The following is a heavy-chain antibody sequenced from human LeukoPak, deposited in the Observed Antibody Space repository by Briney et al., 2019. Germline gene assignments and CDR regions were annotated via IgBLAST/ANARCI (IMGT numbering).Heavy chain of an antibody. J-gene: IGHJ4*02. CDR3: ARQRFDGDYYFDY. CDR2: IHPGDSDT. Sequence: GESLKISCKGSGYSFTSYWIAWVRQMPGKGLEWMGIIHPGDSDTRYSPSFQGQVTISADKSISTAYLQWSSLKASDTAMYYCARQRFDGDYYFDYWGQGTLVTVSS. V-gene: IGHV5-51*01. CDR1: GYSFTSYW. D-gene: IGHD2-21*01.